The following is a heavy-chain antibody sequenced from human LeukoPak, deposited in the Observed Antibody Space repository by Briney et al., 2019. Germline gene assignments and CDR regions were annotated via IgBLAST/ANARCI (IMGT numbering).Heavy chain of an antibody. CDR1: GLTFSSYG. J-gene: IGHJ4*02. CDR2: IRYDGSNK. CDR3: AKRVAGIPLDY. Sequence: PGGSLRLSCAASGLTFSSYGMPWARHAPGKRLEWVAFIRYDGSNKYYADSVKGRFTISRDNSKNTLYLQMNRLRAEDTAVYYCAKRVAGIPLDYWGQGTLVTVSS. D-gene: IGHD6-19*01. V-gene: IGHV3-30*02.